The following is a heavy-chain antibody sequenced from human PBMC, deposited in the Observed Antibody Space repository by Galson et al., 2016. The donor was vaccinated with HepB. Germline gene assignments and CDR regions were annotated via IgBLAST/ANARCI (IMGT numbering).Heavy chain of an antibody. D-gene: IGHD2-21*01. J-gene: IGHJ3*02. Sequence: LSLTCSVPGASMNTDYWTWIRQSPGQRLEWVGYVHHSGAANYNPSLKSRVTMSIDTSKNHFSLNLRSVTAADTAMYFCTSVFGQKCGGTTCFLGAFDIWGPGTRVIVSS. CDR2: VHHSGAA. CDR3: TSVFGQKCGGTTCFLGAFDI. V-gene: IGHV4-59*12. CDR1: GASMNTDY.